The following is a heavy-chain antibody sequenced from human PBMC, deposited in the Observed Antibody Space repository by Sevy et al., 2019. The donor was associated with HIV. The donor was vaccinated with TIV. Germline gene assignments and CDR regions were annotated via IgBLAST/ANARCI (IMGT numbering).Heavy chain of an antibody. V-gene: IGHV1-18*01. CDR2: ISAYNGNT. D-gene: IGHD3-3*01. CDR1: GYTFTSYG. CDR3: ARGITIFGVVDI. Sequence: ASVKVSCKASGYTFTSYGISWVRQAPGQGLEWMGWISAYNGNTNYAQMLQGRVTMTTDTSTSTAYMELRSLGSDDTAVYYCARGITIFGVVDIWGQGTVVTVSS. J-gene: IGHJ3*02.